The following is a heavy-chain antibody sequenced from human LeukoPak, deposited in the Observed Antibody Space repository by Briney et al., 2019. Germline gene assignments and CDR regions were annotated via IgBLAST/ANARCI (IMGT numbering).Heavy chain of an antibody. CDR1: GFTFSSYS. CDR2: ISSTSSNI. Sequence: GGSLRLSCAASGFTFSSYSMNWVRQAPGKGLEWVSSISSTSSNIYYADSVKGRFTISGDNAKNSLYLQMNSLRVEDTAVYYCARASGAAANYWGQGTLVTVSS. J-gene: IGHJ4*02. D-gene: IGHD6-13*01. V-gene: IGHV3-21*01. CDR3: ARASGAAANY.